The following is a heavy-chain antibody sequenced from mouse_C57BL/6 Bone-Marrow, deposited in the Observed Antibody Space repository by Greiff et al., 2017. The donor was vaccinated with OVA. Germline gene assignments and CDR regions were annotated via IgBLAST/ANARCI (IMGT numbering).Heavy chain of an antibody. CDR2: IYPGDGDT. Sequence: QVQLQQSGPELVKPGASVKISCKASGYAFSSSWMNWVKQRPGKGLEWIGRIYPGDGDTNYNGKFKGKATLTADKSSSTAYMQLSSLTSEDSAVYFCARGSNFDCWGQGTTLTVSS. J-gene: IGHJ2*01. CDR3: ARGSNFDC. CDR1: GYAFSSSW. V-gene: IGHV1-82*01.